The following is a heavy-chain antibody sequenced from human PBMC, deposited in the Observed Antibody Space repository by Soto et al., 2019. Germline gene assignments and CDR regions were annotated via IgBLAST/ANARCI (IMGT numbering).Heavy chain of an antibody. Sequence: SETLSLTCTVSGDSMHSSSYYWGWIRQPPGKGLAWIGSIYYSGSTYYTPSLRSRVTISIDTSKNQFSLKLRSVTAADTAVYFCASQLSMAAADKSAFDVWGQGTVVTVSS. CDR1: GDSMHSSSYY. CDR2: IYYSGST. V-gene: IGHV4-39*01. D-gene: IGHD6-13*01. J-gene: IGHJ3*01. CDR3: ASQLSMAAADKSAFDV.